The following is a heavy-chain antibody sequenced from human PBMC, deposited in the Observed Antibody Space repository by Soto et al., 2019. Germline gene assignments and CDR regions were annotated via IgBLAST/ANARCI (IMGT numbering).Heavy chain of an antibody. CDR3: ARFWSGYYTAGYYFDY. CDR2: ISGSGGST. CDR1: GFTFSSYA. D-gene: IGHD3-3*01. V-gene: IGHV3-23*01. J-gene: IGHJ4*02. Sequence: PGGSLRLSCAASGFTFSSYAMSWVRQAPGKGLEWVSAISGSGGSTYYADSVKGRFTISRDNSKNTLYLQMNSLRAEDTAVYYCARFWSGYYTAGYYFDYWGQGTLVTVSS.